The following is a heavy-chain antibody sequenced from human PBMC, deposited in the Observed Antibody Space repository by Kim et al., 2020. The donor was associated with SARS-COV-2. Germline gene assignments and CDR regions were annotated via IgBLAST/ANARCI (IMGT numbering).Heavy chain of an antibody. Sequence: DSLKGRCTHTGDNSRNALYLQINSLRAEDTAVYYCAKDRDGGSHYGFDYWGQGTLVTVSS. D-gene: IGHD1-26*01. CDR3: AKDRDGGSHYGFDY. V-gene: IGHV3-23*01. J-gene: IGHJ4*02.